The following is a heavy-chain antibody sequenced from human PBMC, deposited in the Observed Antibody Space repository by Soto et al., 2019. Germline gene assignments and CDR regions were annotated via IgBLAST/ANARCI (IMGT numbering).Heavy chain of an antibody. CDR1: GGSISSSSYY. V-gene: IGHV4-39*01. CDR2: IYYSGST. D-gene: IGHD6-6*01. CDR3: ARHERSSPSLYYYYYGMDV. J-gene: IGHJ6*02. Sequence: SETLSLTCTVSGGSISSSSYYWGWIRQPPGKGLEWIGSIYYSGSTYYNPSLKSRVTISVDTSKNQFSLKLSSVTAADTAVYYCARHERSSPSLYYYYYGMDVWGQGTTVTVSS.